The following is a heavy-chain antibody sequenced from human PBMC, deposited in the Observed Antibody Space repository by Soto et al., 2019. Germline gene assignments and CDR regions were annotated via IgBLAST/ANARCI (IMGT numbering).Heavy chain of an antibody. D-gene: IGHD3-9*01. V-gene: IGHV4-31*03. J-gene: IGHJ3*02. CDR3: ARASRAYDILTGYYRTAFDI. Sequence: QVQLQESGPGLVKPSQTLSLTCTVSGGSISSGGYYWSWIRQHPGKGLEWVGYIYYSGSTYYNPSLKSRVTISVDTSKNQFSLKLSSVTAADTAVYYCARASRAYDILTGYYRTAFDIWGQGTMVTVSS. CDR1: GGSISSGGYY. CDR2: IYYSGST.